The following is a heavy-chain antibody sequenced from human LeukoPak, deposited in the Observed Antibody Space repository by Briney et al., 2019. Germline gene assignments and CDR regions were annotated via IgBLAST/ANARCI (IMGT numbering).Heavy chain of an antibody. Sequence: PGGSLRLSCAASGFTFSGYAMSWVRQAPGKGLEWVSAISGSGGSTYYADSVKGRFTISRDNSKNTLYLQMNSLRAEDTAVYYCAKSPMVRGVPWFDPWGQGTLVTVSS. CDR1: GFTFSGYA. J-gene: IGHJ5*02. CDR3: AKSPMVRGVPWFDP. CDR2: ISGSGGST. V-gene: IGHV3-23*01. D-gene: IGHD3-10*01.